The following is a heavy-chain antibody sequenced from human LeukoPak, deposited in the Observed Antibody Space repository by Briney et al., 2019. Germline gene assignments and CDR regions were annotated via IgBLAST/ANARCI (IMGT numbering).Heavy chain of an antibody. CDR1: GGSISSSPYY. D-gene: IGHD6-13*01. Sequence: SETLSLTCTVSGGSISSSPYYWGWIRQPPGKGLEWIGGIYYSGSTYYNPSLTSRVTISVDTSKNQFSRKVDAVTAADTAVYHCARQGIAAAELDYWGQGTLVTVSS. CDR2: IYYSGST. J-gene: IGHJ4*02. CDR3: ARQGIAAAELDY. V-gene: IGHV4-39*01.